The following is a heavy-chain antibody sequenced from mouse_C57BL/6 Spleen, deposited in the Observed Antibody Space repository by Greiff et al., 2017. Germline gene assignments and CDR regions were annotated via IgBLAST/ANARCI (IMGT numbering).Heavy chain of an antibody. Sequence: VQLQQPGAELVRPGSSVKLSCKASGYTFTSYWMHWVKQRPIQGLEWIGNIDPSDSETHYNQKFKDKATLTVDKSSSTAYMQLSSLTSEDSAVYYCARQRKWSGFAYWGQGTLVTVSA. CDR1: GYTFTSYW. D-gene: IGHD1-3*01. V-gene: IGHV1-52*01. J-gene: IGHJ3*01. CDR2: IDPSDSET. CDR3: ARQRKWSGFAY.